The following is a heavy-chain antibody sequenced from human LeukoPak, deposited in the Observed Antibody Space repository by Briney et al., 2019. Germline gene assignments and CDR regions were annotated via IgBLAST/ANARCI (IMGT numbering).Heavy chain of an antibody. CDR3: ASTTNYYGMDV. J-gene: IGHJ6*02. CDR1: GFTVSSNY. CDR2: IYSGGST. Sequence: QSGGSLRLSCAASGFTVSSNYMSWVRQAPGKGLEWVSVIYSGGSTYYADSVKGGFTISRDNSKNTLYLQMNSLRAEDTAVYYCASTTNYYGMDVWGQGTTVTVSS. D-gene: IGHD1-1*01. V-gene: IGHV3-66*01.